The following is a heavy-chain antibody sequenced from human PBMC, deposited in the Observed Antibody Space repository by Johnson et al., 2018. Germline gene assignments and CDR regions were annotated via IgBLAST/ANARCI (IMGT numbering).Heavy chain of an antibody. Sequence: VQLVESGGGLVQPGRSLRLSCAASGFTFDDYAMHWVRQAPGKGLEWVSGLSWNSGSMGYADSVKGRFTISRDNAKNSLFLQMNSLRAEDTALYYCAKDNSPYCGGDCYSLDAFDVWGQGTMVTVSS. D-gene: IGHD2-21*02. J-gene: IGHJ3*01. CDR1: GFTFDDYA. CDR2: LSWNSGSM. V-gene: IGHV3-9*01. CDR3: AKDNSPYCGGDCYSLDAFDV.